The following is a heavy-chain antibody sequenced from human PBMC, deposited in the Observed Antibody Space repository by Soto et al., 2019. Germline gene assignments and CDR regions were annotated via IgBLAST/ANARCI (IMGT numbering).Heavy chain of an antibody. CDR3: AKDQGGFDS. D-gene: IGHD3-16*01. V-gene: IGHV3-30*18. CDR2: ISYDGRKK. J-gene: IGHJ4*02. Sequence: QVQLVESGGGVVQPGRSLRLSCAASGFTFSDYGMHWVRQPPGKGLEWVAVISYDGRKKYYADSVKGRFTISRDNSKNTLYLQMDSLRPEDTAVYYCAKDQGGFDSWGQGTLVTVSS. CDR1: GFTFSDYG.